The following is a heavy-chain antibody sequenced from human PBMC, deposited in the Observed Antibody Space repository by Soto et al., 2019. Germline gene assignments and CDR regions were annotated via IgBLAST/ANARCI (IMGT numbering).Heavy chain of an antibody. J-gene: IGHJ4*02. V-gene: IGHV1-8*01. D-gene: IGHD7-27*01. CDR3: ARSRGGTGVHFNF. CDR1: GYTFTNYD. CDR2: MNPDSGDT. Sequence: ASVKVSCKASGYTFTNYDINWVLQATGQGPEWMGWMNPDSGDTGYVPNFQGRVSMTRSTSISTAYMELSDLRSEDTAVYYCARSRGGTGVHFNFWGQGTQVTVSS.